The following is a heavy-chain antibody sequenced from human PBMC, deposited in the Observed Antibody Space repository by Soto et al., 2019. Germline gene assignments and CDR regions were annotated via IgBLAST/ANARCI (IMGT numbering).Heavy chain of an antibody. CDR1: GGSFSRHG. CDR3: ARDTAVRIVGTTYGMDV. CDR2: ITRIDGGT. J-gene: IGHJ6*01. Sequence: LVQSGAEVKKPGSSVKVSCKASGGSFSRHGISWVRQAPGQGLEWMGGITRIDGGTRYAQKFQGRVTSTAHESTTTASESTTTAYMEPNSLRSDETAVYYCARDTAVRIVGTTYGMDVRGQGTTVTVSS. D-gene: IGHD1-26*01. V-gene: IGHV1-69*01.